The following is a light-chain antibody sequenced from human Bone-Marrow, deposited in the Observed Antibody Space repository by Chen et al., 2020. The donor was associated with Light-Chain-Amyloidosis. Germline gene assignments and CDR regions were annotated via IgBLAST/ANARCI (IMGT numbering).Light chain of an antibody. Sequence: VLTLSPATLSFSPGEGANLSCRASQTISSNYLTWYQQKFGQAPRLLIYGSSSRATGIPDRFTGSGSGTDFTLTINRLEPEDFAMYYCQQYGTSPLTFGGGTKVEIK. J-gene: IGKJ4*01. CDR2: GSS. V-gene: IGKV3-20*01. CDR3: QQYGTSPLT. CDR1: QTISSNY.